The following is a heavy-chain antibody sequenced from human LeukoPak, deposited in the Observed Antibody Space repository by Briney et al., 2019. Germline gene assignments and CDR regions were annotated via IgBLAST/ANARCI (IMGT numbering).Heavy chain of an antibody. CDR2: INPNSGGT. CDR1: GYTFTGYY. J-gene: IGHJ4*02. V-gene: IGHV1-2*02. CDR3: ARERGYSGYDSFDY. D-gene: IGHD5-12*01. Sequence: GASVKVSCKASGYTFTGYYMHWVRQAPGQGLEWMGWINPNSGGTNYAQKFQGRVTMTRDTSISTAYMELSRLRSDDTAVYYCARERGYSGYDSFDYWGQGTLVTVSS.